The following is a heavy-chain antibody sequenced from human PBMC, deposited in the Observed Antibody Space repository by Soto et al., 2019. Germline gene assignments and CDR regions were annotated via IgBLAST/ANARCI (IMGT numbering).Heavy chain of an antibody. CDR1: GYTFTSYG. CDR2: ISAYNGNT. CDR3: ARDRRVQGIYYYGMDV. Sequence: QVQLVQSGAEVKKPGASVKVSCKASGYTFTSYGISWVRQAPGQGLEWMGWISAYNGNTNYAQKLQGRVTMTTVTSTSTAYMELRSLRSDDTAVYYCARDRRVQGIYYYGMDVWGQGTTVTVSS. J-gene: IGHJ6*02. V-gene: IGHV1-18*01.